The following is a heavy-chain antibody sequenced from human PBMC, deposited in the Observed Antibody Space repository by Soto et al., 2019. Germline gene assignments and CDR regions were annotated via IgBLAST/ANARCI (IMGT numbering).Heavy chain of an antibody. CDR3: ASSSGWYHHFDY. V-gene: IGHV4-59*08. CDR1: GGSISSYY. Sequence: SETLSLTCTVSGGSISSYYWSWIRQPPGKGLEWIGYIYYSGSTNYNPSLKSRVTISVDTSKNQFSLKLSSVTAADTAVYYCASSSGWYHHFDYWGQGTLVTVSS. CDR2: IYYSGST. D-gene: IGHD6-19*01. J-gene: IGHJ4*02.